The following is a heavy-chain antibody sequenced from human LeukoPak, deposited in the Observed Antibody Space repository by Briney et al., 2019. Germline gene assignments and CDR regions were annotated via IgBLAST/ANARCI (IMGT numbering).Heavy chain of an antibody. CDR3: AKDPGRALDL. V-gene: IGHV3-30*02. Sequence: GGSLRLSCAASGFTFSSYDMDWVRQAPGKGLEWVALIRHDGVSTFYADSVKGRFTVSRDNSRDTLYLQMFGLRPEDTAVYYCAKDPGRALDLWGQGTMVTVSS. CDR1: GFTFSSYD. J-gene: IGHJ3*01. CDR2: IRHDGVST.